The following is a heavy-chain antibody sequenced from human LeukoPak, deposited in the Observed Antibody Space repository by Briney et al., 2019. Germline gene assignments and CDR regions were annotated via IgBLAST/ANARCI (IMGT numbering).Heavy chain of an antibody. CDR2: ISSDGSST. J-gene: IGHJ4*02. CDR3: ATLGSYFDY. D-gene: IGHD3-10*01. CDR1: GFTFSSYW. V-gene: IGHV3-74*01. Sequence: GGSLRLSCAASGFTFSSYWMHWVRQAPGKGLVWVSHISSDGSSTNYADSVKGRFTVSRDNAENTLYLQKNSLRAEDTAVYYCATLGSYFDYWGQGTLVTVSP.